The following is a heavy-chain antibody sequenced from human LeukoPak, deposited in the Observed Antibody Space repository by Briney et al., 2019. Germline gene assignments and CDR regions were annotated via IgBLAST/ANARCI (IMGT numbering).Heavy chain of an antibody. V-gene: IGHV4-39*07. CDR1: GGSITSSSYY. CDR2: IYYSGST. J-gene: IGHJ4*02. Sequence: SETLSPTCTVSGGSITSSSYYWGWIRQPPGKGLEWIGSIYYSGSTYYNPSLKSRVTISVDTSKNHFSLKLSSVTAADTAVYYCARISARGGFEYFDYWGQGTLVTVSS. CDR3: ARISARGGFEYFDY. D-gene: IGHD4-23*01.